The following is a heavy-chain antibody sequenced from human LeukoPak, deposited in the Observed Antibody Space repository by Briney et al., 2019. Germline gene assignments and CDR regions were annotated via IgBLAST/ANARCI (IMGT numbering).Heavy chain of an antibody. CDR3: AKSPFHSGYDFGMDV. Sequence: GRTLRLSCAASGFTVSSNYISWLRQAPWKGLYRCSVYESDGSKYLEDSEKDKIIICRGNAKNTLYLQMNRLRDEEKAVYYCAKSPFHSGYDFGMDVWGQGTTV. V-gene: IGHV3-66*01. J-gene: IGHJ6*02. D-gene: IGHD5-12*01. CDR2: YESDGSK. CDR1: GFTVSSNY.